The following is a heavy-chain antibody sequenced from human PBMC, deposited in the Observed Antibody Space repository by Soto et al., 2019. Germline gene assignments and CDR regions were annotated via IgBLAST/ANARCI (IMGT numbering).Heavy chain of an antibody. Sequence: EVQLVESGGGLVQPGGSLRLSCAASGFTVSSNYMSWVRQAPGKGLEWVSVIYSGGSTYYADSVKGRFTISRHNSKNTLYLQMNSLRAEDTAVYYCARVGSGSYLYFDLWGRGTLVTVSS. J-gene: IGHJ2*01. CDR3: ARVGSGSYLYFDL. V-gene: IGHV3-53*04. CDR1: GFTVSSNY. D-gene: IGHD3-10*01. CDR2: IYSGGST.